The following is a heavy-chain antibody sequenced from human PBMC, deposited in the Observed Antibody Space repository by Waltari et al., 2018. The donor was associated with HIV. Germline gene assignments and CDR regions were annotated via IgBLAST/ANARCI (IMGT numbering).Heavy chain of an antibody. CDR2: FRSIRNII. J-gene: IGHJ2*01. D-gene: IGHD3-22*01. CDR1: AFTFSSYR. Sequence: EMPLVESGGGLAQPGGSLSLPCADFAFTFSSYRMNWVRQAPEKGLEWFAYFRSIRNIIYYAYFVKCLFTISRDNAKNSLYLQMDSLGAENTAVYYCAREGGYDSSGYLRGFDLWGRGTLVTV. V-gene: IGHV3-48*04. CDR3: AREGGYDSSGYLRGFDL.